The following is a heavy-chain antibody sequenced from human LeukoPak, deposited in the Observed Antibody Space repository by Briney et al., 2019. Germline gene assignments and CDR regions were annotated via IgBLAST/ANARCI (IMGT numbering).Heavy chain of an antibody. V-gene: IGHV4-39*01. D-gene: IGHD4-17*01. CDR2: IYYSRTT. CDR1: GGSISISSTYY. Sequence: SETLSLTCTVSGGSISISSTYYWGWLRQPPGKSLEWIGSIYYSRTTHYNPSLKSRVTISVDTSKNQLSLKLISVTAADTALYYCARDYGDYPYWYFDPWGRGTLVTVSS. CDR3: ARDYGDYPYWYFDP. J-gene: IGHJ2*01.